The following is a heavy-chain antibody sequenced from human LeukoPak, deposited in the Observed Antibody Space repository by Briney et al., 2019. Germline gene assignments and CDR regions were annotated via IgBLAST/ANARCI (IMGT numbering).Heavy chain of an antibody. CDR3: ARVVVAATYYYYGMDV. V-gene: IGHV4-34*01. D-gene: IGHD2-15*01. J-gene: IGHJ6*02. CDR2: INHSGST. CDR1: GGSFSGYY. Sequence: KTSETLSLTCAVYGGSFSGYYWSWIRQPPGKGLEWIGEINHSGSTNYNPSLKSRVTISVDTSKNQFSLKLSSVTAADTAVYYCARVVVAATYYYYGMDVWGQGTTVTVSS.